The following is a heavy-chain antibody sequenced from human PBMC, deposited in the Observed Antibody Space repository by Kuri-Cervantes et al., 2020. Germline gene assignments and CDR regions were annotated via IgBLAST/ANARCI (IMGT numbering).Heavy chain of an antibody. CDR1: GFTFSSYW. V-gene: IGHV3-7*01. Sequence: GESLKISCAASGFTFSSYWMSWVRQAPGKGLEWVANIKQDGSEKYYVDSVKGRFTISRDNAKNSLYLQMNSLRAEDTAVYYCARDSSSWYYYYYYMDVWGKGTTVTVSS. J-gene: IGHJ6*03. CDR3: ARDSSSWYYYYYYMDV. D-gene: IGHD6-13*01. CDR2: IKQDGSEK.